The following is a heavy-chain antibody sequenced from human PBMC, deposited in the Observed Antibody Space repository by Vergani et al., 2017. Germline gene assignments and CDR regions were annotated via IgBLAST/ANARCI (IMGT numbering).Heavy chain of an antibody. CDR1: GYSLSDHY. D-gene: IGHD3-10*01. V-gene: IGHV1-2*02. CDR3: ARNRGRGGSYSVSWFDP. J-gene: IGHJ5*02. Sequence: QVQLVQSGAEVRKPGASVKVSCKASGYSLSDHYIHWVRQAPGQGFEWMGRLDPHTGDTKYAEKFQGRAILTRDWSISTAYMELISLISDDTAVYYCARNRGRGGSYSVSWFDPWGQGTQVTVAS. CDR2: LDPHTGDT.